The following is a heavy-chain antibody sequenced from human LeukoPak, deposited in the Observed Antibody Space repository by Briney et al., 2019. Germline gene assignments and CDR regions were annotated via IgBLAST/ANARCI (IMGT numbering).Heavy chain of an antibody. V-gene: IGHV3-30*03. Sequence: GRSLRLSCAASGFTFSSYGMHWVRQAPGKGLEWVAVISYDGSNKYYADSVKGRFSISRDNSKNALYLQMNSLRAEDTAVYSCGTSSGYSEDYWGQGTLVTVSS. CDR2: ISYDGSNK. D-gene: IGHD3-22*01. CDR3: GTSSGYSEDY. CDR1: GFTFSSYG. J-gene: IGHJ4*02.